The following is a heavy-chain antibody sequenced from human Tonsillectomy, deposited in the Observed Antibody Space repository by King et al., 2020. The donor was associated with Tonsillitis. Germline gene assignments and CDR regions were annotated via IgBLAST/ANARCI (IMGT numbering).Heavy chain of an antibody. D-gene: IGHD3-22*01. J-gene: IGHJ4*02. CDR1: GGSISSSTYY. Sequence: QLQESGPGLVKPSETLSLTCTVSGGSISSSTYYWGWIRQPPGKGLGWIGSSYYIGTTYYNPSLKSRVTISVDTSKGQFSLNLSSVTAADTAVYYCARRGSTGYYDYWGQGTRVTVSS. CDR2: SYYIGTT. V-gene: IGHV4-39*01. CDR3: ARRGSTGYYDY.